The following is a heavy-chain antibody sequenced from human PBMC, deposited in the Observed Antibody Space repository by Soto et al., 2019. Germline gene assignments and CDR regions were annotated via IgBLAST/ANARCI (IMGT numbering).Heavy chain of an antibody. J-gene: IGHJ4*02. Sequence: QVQLVQSGAEVKKPGASVKVSCKASAYSFTNYYIHWVRQAPGQGLEWVGKINPNSGTTSYAQKFQGRVTVIKDTSTSTVYMELSSLRSEDTAVYFCAREASTTGTTFDYWGQGTLVTVSS. CDR3: AREASTTGTTFDY. D-gene: IGHD1-1*01. CDR1: AYSFTNYY. CDR2: INPNSGTT. V-gene: IGHV1-46*03.